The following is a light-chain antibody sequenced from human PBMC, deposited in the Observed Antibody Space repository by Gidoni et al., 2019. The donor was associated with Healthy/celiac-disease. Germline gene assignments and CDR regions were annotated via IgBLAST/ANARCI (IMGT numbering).Light chain of an antibody. J-gene: IGLJ1*01. CDR2: DVS. Sequence: QSALTQPRSVSGSPGQSVTISCTGTSSDVGGYNYVSWYQQHPGKAPKLMIYDVSKRPSGVPDRFSGSKSGNTASLTISGLQAEDEADYSCCSYAGSYTFYVFVTGTKVTVL. V-gene: IGLV2-11*01. CDR3: CSYAGSYTFYV. CDR1: SSDVGGYNY.